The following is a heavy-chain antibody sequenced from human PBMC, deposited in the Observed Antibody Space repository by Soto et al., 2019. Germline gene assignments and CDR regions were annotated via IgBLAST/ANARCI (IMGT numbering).Heavy chain of an antibody. V-gene: IGHV3-21*04. D-gene: IGHD5-12*01. CDR3: ARDAGYNRFDY. J-gene: IGHJ4*02. CDR2: ISSSGSFI. CDR1: GVPCSTYC. Sequence: GGSLSLSCGVAGVPCSTYCLNWVRRAPGGGLEWVASISSSGSFIYYADSVKGRFTTSRDNAKNSLYLQMNSLRAEDSAVYYCARDAGYNRFDYWGQGTLVTVSS.